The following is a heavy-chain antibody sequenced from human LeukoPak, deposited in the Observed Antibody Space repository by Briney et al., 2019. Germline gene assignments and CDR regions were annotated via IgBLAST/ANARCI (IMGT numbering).Heavy chain of an antibody. CDR2: ISSSSSYI. CDR1: GFTFSTYS. CDR3: AGINDYGDPTGAFDL. V-gene: IGHV3-21*01. Sequence: GGSLRLSCAASGFTFSTYSMNWVRQAPGKGLEWVSSISSSSSYIHYADSVKGRFTISRDNAKNSLFLQMNSLRAEDTAVYYCAGINDYGDPTGAFDLWGQGKMVTVSS. J-gene: IGHJ3*01. D-gene: IGHD4-17*01.